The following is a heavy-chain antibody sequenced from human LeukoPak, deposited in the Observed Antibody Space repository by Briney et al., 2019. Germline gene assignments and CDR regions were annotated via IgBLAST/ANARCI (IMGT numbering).Heavy chain of an antibody. CDR1: GYSISSGYY. J-gene: IGHJ4*02. Sequence: SETLSLTCAVSGYSISSGYYWSWIRQPAGKGLEWIGRIYNSGSTNYNPSLRSRVTMSVDTSNNQFSLKLSSVTAADTAVYYCARGGGISGYALAYFDYWGQGILVTVSS. V-gene: IGHV4-38-2*01. D-gene: IGHD5-12*01. CDR3: ARGGGISGYALAYFDY. CDR2: IYNSGST.